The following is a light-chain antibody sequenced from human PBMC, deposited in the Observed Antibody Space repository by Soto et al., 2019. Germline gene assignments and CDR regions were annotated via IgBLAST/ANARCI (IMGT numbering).Light chain of an antibody. CDR3: SSFAGNNNLV. CDR2: EVS. Sequence: QSALTQPPSASGSPGQSVTISCTGTSSDVGGYNYVSWYQQHPGKAPKLMISEVSKRPSGVPDRFSGSKSGNTASLTVSGLQAEDAADYYCSSFAGNNNLVFGGGTQPTVL. CDR1: SSDVGGYNY. V-gene: IGLV2-8*01. J-gene: IGLJ2*01.